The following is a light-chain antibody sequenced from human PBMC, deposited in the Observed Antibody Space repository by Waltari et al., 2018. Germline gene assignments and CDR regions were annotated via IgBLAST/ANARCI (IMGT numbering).Light chain of an antibody. CDR2: DAS. CDR1: QSVSSY. V-gene: IGKV3-11*01. Sequence: EIVLTQSPATMSLSPGERATLSCRASQSVSSYLAWYQQKPGQAPRLLIYDASNRTTGIPARFSGIGSGTDFTLTISILDPEDFAVYYCQQRSNWPRTFCQVTKVEIK. CDR3: QQRSNWPRT. J-gene: IGKJ1*01.